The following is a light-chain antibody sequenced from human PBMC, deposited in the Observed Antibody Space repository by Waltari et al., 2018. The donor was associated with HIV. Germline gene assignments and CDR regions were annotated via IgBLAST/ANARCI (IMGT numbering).Light chain of an antibody. CDR2: DAS. CDR3: QQRSNWPPLT. J-gene: IGKJ4*01. V-gene: IGKV3-11*01. Sequence: EIVMTQSPATLSLSPGERVTLSCRASQRISSNLVWYQQKPGQAPRLLIYDASNRATGIPARFSGSGSGTDFTLTISSLEPEDFAVYYCQQRSNWPPLTFGGGTKVEIK. CDR1: QRISSN.